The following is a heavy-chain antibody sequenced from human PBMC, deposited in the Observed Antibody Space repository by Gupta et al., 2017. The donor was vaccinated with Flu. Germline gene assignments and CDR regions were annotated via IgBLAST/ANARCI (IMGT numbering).Heavy chain of an antibody. CDR3: SYFRREAGANRYYGMAF. J-gene: IGHJ6*02. CDR2: SQSKANNYST. V-gene: IGHV3-73*01. CDR1: SGSD. Sequence: SGSDMHWVRQASGKGLEWVGRSQSKANNYSTSYAASVRGRFTISRDDSENMAYLQMNSLKIGDTAVYSCSYFRREAGANRYYGMAFWGQGTTVTVSS. D-gene: IGHD3-10*01.